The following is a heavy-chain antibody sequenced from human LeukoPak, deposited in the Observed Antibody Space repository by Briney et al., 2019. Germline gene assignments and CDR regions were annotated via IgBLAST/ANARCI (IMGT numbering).Heavy chain of an antibody. J-gene: IGHJ6*03. D-gene: IGHD3-10*01. CDR3: AREKIRGYYYYYMDV. CDR2: IYTSGST. V-gene: IGHV4-61*02. Sequence: PSQTLSLTCTVSGGSISSGSYYWSWIRQPAGKGLEWIGRIYTSGSTNYNPSLKSRVTISVDTSKNQFSLKLSSVTAADTAVYYCAREKIRGYYYYYMDVWGKGPTVTISS. CDR1: GGSISSGSYY.